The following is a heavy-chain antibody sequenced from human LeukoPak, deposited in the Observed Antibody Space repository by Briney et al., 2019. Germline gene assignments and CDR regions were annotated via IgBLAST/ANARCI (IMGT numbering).Heavy chain of an antibody. CDR3: ARLYNDPGTLTYFDY. D-gene: IGHD1-14*01. V-gene: IGHV4-39*01. J-gene: IGHJ4*02. CDR1: GGPISSSSYY. CDR2: IYYSGST. Sequence: PSETLSLTCTVSGGPISSSSYYWGWIRQPPGKGLEWIGSIYYSGSTYYNPSLKSRVTISVDTSKNQFSLKLSSVTAADTAVYYCARLYNDPGTLTYFDYWGQGTLVTVSS.